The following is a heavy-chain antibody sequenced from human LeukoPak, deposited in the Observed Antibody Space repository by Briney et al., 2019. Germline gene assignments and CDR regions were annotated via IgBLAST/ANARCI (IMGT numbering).Heavy chain of an antibody. CDR1: GFTFSNAW. CDR3: ATNLMENFDY. Sequence: GGSLRLSCAASGFTFSNAWMNWVRQAPGKGLEWVGRIKSKTDGETTDYAAPVQRRFSISRDDSKNTLYLQINSLKTEDTAVYYCATNLMENFDYWGQGTLVTVSS. J-gene: IGHJ4*02. CDR2: IKSKTDGETT. V-gene: IGHV3-15*01. D-gene: IGHD1-1*01.